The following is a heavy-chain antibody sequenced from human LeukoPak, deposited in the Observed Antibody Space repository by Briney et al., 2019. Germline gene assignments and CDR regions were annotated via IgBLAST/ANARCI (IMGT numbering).Heavy chain of an antibody. CDR3: ARSLSRRDEIVVVPATQFDP. CDR2: IYYSGST. Sequence: SETLSLTCTVSGGSISSSSYYWGWIRQPPGKGLEWIGSIYYSGSTYYNPSLKSRVTISVDTSKNQFSLKLSSVTAADTAVYYYARSLSRRDEIVVVPATQFDPWGQGTLVTVSS. V-gene: IGHV4-39*01. J-gene: IGHJ5*02. D-gene: IGHD2-2*01. CDR1: GGSISSSSYY.